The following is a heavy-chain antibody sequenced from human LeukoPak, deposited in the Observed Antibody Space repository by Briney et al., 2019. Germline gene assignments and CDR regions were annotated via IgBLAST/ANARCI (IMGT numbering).Heavy chain of an antibody. CDR2: ISAYNGNA. Sequence: ASVKVSCKASGYTFTSYGISWVRQAPGQGLEWMGWISAYNGNANYAQKLQGRVTMTTDTSTSTAYMELRSLRSDDTAVYYCARDPPDYYDSSGSDYWGQGTLVTVSS. J-gene: IGHJ4*02. CDR3: ARDPPDYYDSSGSDY. V-gene: IGHV1-18*01. D-gene: IGHD3-22*01. CDR1: GYTFTSYG.